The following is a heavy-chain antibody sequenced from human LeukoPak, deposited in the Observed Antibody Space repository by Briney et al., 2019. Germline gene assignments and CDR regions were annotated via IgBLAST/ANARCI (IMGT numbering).Heavy chain of an antibody. Sequence: EASVTVSCKASGGTFSSYAISWVRQAPGQGLEWMGGIIPIFGTANYAQKFQGRVTITADESTSTAYMELSSLRSEDTAVYYCARCRQWLVRLGAFDIWGQGTMVTVSS. D-gene: IGHD6-19*01. CDR2: IIPIFGTA. V-gene: IGHV1-69*13. J-gene: IGHJ3*02. CDR1: GGTFSSYA. CDR3: ARCRQWLVRLGAFDI.